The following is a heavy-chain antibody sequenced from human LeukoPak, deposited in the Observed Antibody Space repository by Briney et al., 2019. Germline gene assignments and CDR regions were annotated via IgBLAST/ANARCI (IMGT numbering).Heavy chain of an antibody. J-gene: IGHJ6*02. CDR2: INSDGTST. Sequence: GGSLRLSCAASGFTFSSYWMHWVRQAPGKGLVWVSRINSDGTSTHYADSVKGRFTIPRDNAKNTLYLQMNSLRADDTAVYYCAKAAGNYYYYYGMDVWAQGTTVTVSS. V-gene: IGHV3-74*01. CDR1: GFTFSSYW. CDR3: AKAAGNYYYYYGMDV. D-gene: IGHD6-19*01.